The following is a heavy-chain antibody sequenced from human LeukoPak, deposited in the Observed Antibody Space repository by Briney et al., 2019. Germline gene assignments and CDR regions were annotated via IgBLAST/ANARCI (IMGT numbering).Heavy chain of an antibody. Sequence: AGSLSLSCAASGFTVSSNYMSWLRQAPGKGLEWVSVIYSGGSTYYADSVKGRFTISRDNSKNTLYLQMNSLRAEDTAVYYCARSTIPPYYYYYGMDVWGQGTTVTVSS. J-gene: IGHJ6*02. CDR1: GFTVSSNY. V-gene: IGHV3-66*01. D-gene: IGHD5/OR15-5a*01. CDR3: ARSTIPPYYYYYGMDV. CDR2: IYSGGST.